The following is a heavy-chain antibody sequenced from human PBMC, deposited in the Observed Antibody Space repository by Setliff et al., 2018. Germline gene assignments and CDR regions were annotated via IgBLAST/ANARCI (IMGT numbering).Heavy chain of an antibody. CDR3: ARGVGAVGDY. J-gene: IGHJ4*02. V-gene: IGHV1-8*01. CDR2: MSPDSDRK. Sequence: KVSCKASGYIFTNHDINWVRQAPGQGLEWMGWMSPDSDRKASAQKFQGRVTMTRNNSISTFYMELSSLRSDDTAVYYCARGVGAVGDYWGQGTLVTVSS. CDR1: GYIFTNHD. D-gene: IGHD1-26*01.